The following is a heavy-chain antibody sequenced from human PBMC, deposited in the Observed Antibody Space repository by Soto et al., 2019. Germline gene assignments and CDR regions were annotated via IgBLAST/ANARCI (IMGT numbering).Heavy chain of an antibody. V-gene: IGHV1-69*02. CDR3: ARTPGIEGSLGGMDV. D-gene: IGHD6-13*01. Sequence: QVQLVQSGAEVKKPGSSVKVSCKASGGTFSSYTISWVRQAPGQGLEWMGRIIPILGIANYAQKFQGRVTITADKSTSTAYMELSSLRSEDTAVYYCARTPGIEGSLGGMDVWGQGTTVTVSS. J-gene: IGHJ6*02. CDR2: IIPILGIA. CDR1: GGTFSSYT.